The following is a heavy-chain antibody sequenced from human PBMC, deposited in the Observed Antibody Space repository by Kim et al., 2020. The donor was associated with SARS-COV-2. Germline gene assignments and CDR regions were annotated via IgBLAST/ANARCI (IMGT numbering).Heavy chain of an antibody. CDR2: IYYSGST. D-gene: IGHD2-15*01. Sequence: SETLSLTCTVSGGSISSGDYYWSWIRQPPGKGLEWIGYIYYSGSTYYNPSLKSRVTISVDTSKNQFSLKLSSVTAADTAVYYCARDKGSEGYCSGGSCYSISVGAFDIWGQGKMVTVSS. J-gene: IGHJ3*02. V-gene: IGHV4-30-4*01. CDR1: GGSISSGDYY. CDR3: ARDKGSEGYCSGGSCYSISVGAFDI.